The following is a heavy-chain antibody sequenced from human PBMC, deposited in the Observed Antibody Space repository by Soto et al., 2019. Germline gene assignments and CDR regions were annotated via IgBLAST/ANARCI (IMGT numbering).Heavy chain of an antibody. CDR3: AIRPGRDFYPRHSSGYYRDAFDI. D-gene: IGHD3-22*01. V-gene: IGHV1-18*01. J-gene: IGHJ3*02. CDR1: GYTFTSYG. Sequence: ASVKVSCKASGYTFTSYGISWVRQAPGQGLEWMGWISAYNGNTNYAQKLQGRVTMTTDTSTSTAYMELRSLRSDDTAVYYCAIRPGRDFYPRHSSGYYRDAFDIWGQGTMVTVS. CDR2: ISAYNGNT.